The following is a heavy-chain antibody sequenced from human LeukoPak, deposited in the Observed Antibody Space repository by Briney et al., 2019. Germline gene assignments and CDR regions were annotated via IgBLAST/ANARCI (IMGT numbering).Heavy chain of an antibody. Sequence: ASVKVSCKASGYTFTGYCMHWVRQAPGQGLEWMGWINPNSGGTNYAQKFQGRVTMTRDTSISTAYMELSRLRSDDTAVYYCARDVPEAYYYDSSGYYLLGYWGQGTLVTVSS. V-gene: IGHV1-2*02. CDR3: ARDVPEAYYYDSSGYYLLGY. J-gene: IGHJ4*02. CDR2: INPNSGGT. CDR1: GYTFTGYC. D-gene: IGHD3-22*01.